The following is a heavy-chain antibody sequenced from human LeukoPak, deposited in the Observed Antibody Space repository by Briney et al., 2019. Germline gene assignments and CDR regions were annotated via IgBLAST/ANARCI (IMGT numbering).Heavy chain of an antibody. CDR2: IYYNGDT. J-gene: IGHJ5*02. V-gene: IGHV4-59*01. CDR1: GGSITGYS. Sequence: SETLSLTCSVSGGSITGYSWSWIRQTPGKGLEWIGYIYYNGDTHYNPSLNSRLSMSVDTPNKQFSLNLRSVTAADTAVYYCVRGPYGSSISNWFDPWSQGLLVTVSS. D-gene: IGHD3-10*01. CDR3: VRGPYGSSISNWFDP.